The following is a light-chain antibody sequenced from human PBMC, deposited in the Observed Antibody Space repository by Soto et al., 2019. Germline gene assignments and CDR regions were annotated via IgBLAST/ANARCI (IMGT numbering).Light chain of an antibody. CDR2: AAS. Sequence: DIQMTQSPSSLSASVGDRVTITCRASQGISNYLAWYQQRPGKVPKLLILAASTLPSGVPSRFSGSASGTDFTLTISSLQPEDVATYYCQQSYTTPLTFGGGTKVDIK. J-gene: IGKJ4*01. V-gene: IGKV1-27*01. CDR1: QGISNY. CDR3: QQSYTTPLT.